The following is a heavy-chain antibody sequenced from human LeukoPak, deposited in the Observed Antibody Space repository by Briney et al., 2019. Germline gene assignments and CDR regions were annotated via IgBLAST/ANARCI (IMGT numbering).Heavy chain of an antibody. J-gene: IGHJ3*02. CDR2: IYYSGST. V-gene: IGHV4-39*07. D-gene: IGHD3-10*01. Sequence: PSETLSLTCTVSGGSISSSSYYWGWIRQPPGKGLEWIGSIYYSGSTYYNPSLKSRVTISVDTSKNQFSLKLSSVTAADTAVYYCANRRGRKAFDIWGQGTMVTVSS. CDR3: ANRRGRKAFDI. CDR1: GGSISSSSYY.